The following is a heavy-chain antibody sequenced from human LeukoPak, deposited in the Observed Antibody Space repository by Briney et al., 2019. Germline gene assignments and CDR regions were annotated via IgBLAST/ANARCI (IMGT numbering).Heavy chain of an antibody. CDR3: ARDLVADGFDC. D-gene: IGHD5-12*01. Sequence: TSVKVSCKASGYTFTSYGISWVRQAPGQGLEWMGWISAYNGNTNYAQKLQGRVTMTTDTSTSTAYMELRSLRSDNTAVYYCARDLVADGFDCWGQGTLVTVSS. CDR2: ISAYNGNT. CDR1: GYTFTSYG. J-gene: IGHJ4*02. V-gene: IGHV1-18*01.